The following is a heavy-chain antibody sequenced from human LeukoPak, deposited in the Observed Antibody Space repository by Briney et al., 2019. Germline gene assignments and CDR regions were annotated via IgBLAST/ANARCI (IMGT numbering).Heavy chain of an antibody. V-gene: IGHV3-72*01. CDR1: GVKFSDHY. CDR3: GTIASNANNGMDV. Sequence: GGSQRLSCAASGVKFSDHYIDWVRQAPGKGLEWVGRSRNKASSYTTEYAASVEGRFTISRDVSESSLYLQMNSLRTEDTAVYYCGTIASNANNGMDVWGQGSTVTVSS. J-gene: IGHJ6*02. D-gene: IGHD1/OR15-1a*01. CDR2: SRNKASSYTT.